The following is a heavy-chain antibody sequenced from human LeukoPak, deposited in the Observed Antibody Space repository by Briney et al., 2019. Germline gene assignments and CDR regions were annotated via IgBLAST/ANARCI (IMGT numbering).Heavy chain of an antibody. CDR1: GFTFSSYS. CDR2: ISSSSSYI. Sequence: PGRSLRLSCAASGFTFSSYSMNWVRQAPGKGLEWVSSISSSSSYIYYADSVKGRFTISRDNAKNSLYLQMNSLRAEDTAVYYCARVMRYDFWSGYKTYYMDVWGKGTTVTVSS. D-gene: IGHD3-3*01. V-gene: IGHV3-21*01. J-gene: IGHJ6*03. CDR3: ARVMRYDFWSGYKTYYMDV.